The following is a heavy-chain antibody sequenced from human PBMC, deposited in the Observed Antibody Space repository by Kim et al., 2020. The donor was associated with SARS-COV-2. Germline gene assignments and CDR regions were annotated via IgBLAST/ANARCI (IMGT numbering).Heavy chain of an antibody. J-gene: IGHJ3*02. Sequence: SETLSLTCTVSGGSISSYYWSWIRQPAGKGLEWIGRIYTSGSTNYNPSLKSRVTMSVDTSKNQFSLKLSSVTAADTAVYYCARECSSTSSDAFDIWGQGTMVTVSS. D-gene: IGHD2-2*01. CDR1: GGSISSYY. CDR3: ARECSSTSSDAFDI. CDR2: IYTSGST. V-gene: IGHV4-4*07.